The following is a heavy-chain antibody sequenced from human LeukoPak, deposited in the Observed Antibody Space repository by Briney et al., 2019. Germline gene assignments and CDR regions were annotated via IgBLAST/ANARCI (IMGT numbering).Heavy chain of an antibody. CDR2: ISSSSSSYI. Sequence: GGSLRLSCAASGFTFSSYSMNWVRQAPGKGLEWVSSISSSSSSYIYYADSVKGRFTISRDNAKNSLYLQMNSLRAEDTAVYYCARDSSPRLPAHQWELPQVFDYWGQGTLVTVSS. CDR1: GFTFSSYS. D-gene: IGHD1-26*01. J-gene: IGHJ4*02. V-gene: IGHV3-21*01. CDR3: ARDSSPRLPAHQWELPQVFDY.